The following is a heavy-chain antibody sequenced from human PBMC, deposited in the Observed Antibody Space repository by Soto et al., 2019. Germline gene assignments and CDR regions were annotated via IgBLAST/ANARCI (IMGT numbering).Heavy chain of an antibody. CDR2: IWYDGSNK. CDR1: GFTFSSYG. D-gene: IGHD3-22*01. Sequence: QVQLVESGGGVVQPGRSLRLSCAASGFTFSSYGMHWVRQAPGKGLEWVAVIWYDGSNKYYADSVKGRFTISRDNSKNKLYLQFNSPRAEDTAVYYCASGNYNDSLSWFAGRRAAEYVQHWGQGTLVTVSS. V-gene: IGHV3-33*01. CDR3: ASGNYNDSLSWFAGRRAAEYVQH. J-gene: IGHJ1*01.